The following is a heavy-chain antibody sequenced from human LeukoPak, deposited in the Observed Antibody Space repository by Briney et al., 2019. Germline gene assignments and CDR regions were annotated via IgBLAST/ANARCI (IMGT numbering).Heavy chain of an antibody. Sequence: ASVKVTCKASGYTFTNYAMHWVRQAPGQRLEWMGWINTGNGNTKYSQKFQGRVTITRDTSASTAYMDLSSLRSEDTAVYYCARDGEYRSSVKWFDPWGQGTLVTVPS. J-gene: IGHJ5*02. CDR1: GYTFTNYA. CDR3: ARDGEYRSSVKWFDP. D-gene: IGHD6-13*01. CDR2: INTGNGNT. V-gene: IGHV1-3*04.